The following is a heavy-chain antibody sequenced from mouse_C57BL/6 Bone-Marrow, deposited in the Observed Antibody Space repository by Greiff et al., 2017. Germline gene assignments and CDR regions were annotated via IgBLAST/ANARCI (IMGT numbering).Heavy chain of an antibody. Sequence: EVHLVESGGGLVKPGGSLKLSCAASGFTFSSYAMSWVRQTPEKRLEWVATISDGGSYTYYPDNVKGRFTISRDNAKNNLYLQMSHLKSEDTAMYYCARDITTVPYYYAMDYWGQGTSVTVSS. CDR3: ARDITTVPYYYAMDY. V-gene: IGHV5-4*01. CDR1: GFTFSSYA. CDR2: ISDGGSYT. D-gene: IGHD1-1*01. J-gene: IGHJ4*01.